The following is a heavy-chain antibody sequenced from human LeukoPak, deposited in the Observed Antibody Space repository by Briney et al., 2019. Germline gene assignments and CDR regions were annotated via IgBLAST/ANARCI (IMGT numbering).Heavy chain of an antibody. CDR2: ISSSSSTI. CDR1: GFTFSSYS. D-gene: IGHD4-23*01. Sequence: GGSLRLSCAVSGFTFSSYSMNWVRQAPGKGLEWVSYISSSSSTIYYADSVKARFTISRDNAQSSLYLQMNSLRAEDTAVYYCAREEVFGGPDYAGNGFDYWGQGTLVTVSS. J-gene: IGHJ4*02. CDR3: AREEVFGGPDYAGNGFDY. V-gene: IGHV3-48*01.